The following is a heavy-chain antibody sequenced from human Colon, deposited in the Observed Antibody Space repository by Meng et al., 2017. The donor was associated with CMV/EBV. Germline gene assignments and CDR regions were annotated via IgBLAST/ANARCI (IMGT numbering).Heavy chain of an antibody. D-gene: IGHD1-1*01. V-gene: IGHV3-74*01. J-gene: IGHJ4*02. CDR1: GFSSGDFW. Sequence: GQGGESGGGLIQPGGSLRLSCVVSGFSSGDFWVDWVRQAPGKGPLWVSRIHSGGISISYADSVKGRFTISGDNAKNTVYLQMNSLRDEDTAVYYCLKLPPGYWGQGTLVTVSS. CDR2: IHSGGISI. CDR3: LKLPPGY.